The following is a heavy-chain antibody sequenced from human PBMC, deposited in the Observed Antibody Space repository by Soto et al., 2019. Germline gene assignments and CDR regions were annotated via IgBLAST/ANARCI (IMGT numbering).Heavy chain of an antibody. CDR1: GFTFRSYG. V-gene: IGHV3-30*18. J-gene: IGHJ3*01. CDR3: AKHADYENDAFDA. D-gene: IGHD4-17*01. CDR2: ISYDGRDK. Sequence: PGGSLRLSCAASGFTFRSYGMHWVRQAPGKGLEWVALISYDGRDKYYGDSMQGRFSISRDNSKDTLYLQINSLRAEDTAVYYCAKHADYENDAFDAWGQGTMVTVSS.